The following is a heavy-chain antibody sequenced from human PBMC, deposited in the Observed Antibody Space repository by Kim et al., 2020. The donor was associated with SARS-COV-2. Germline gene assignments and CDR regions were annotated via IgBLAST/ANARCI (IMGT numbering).Heavy chain of an antibody. Sequence: SETLSLTCTVSGGSISSYYWSWIRQPPGKGLEWIGYIYYSGSTNYNPSLKSRVTISVDTSKNQFSLKLSSVTAADTGVYYCARGGADDDTIHVWDTVWFGPWGAGTLVTVSS. D-gene: IGHD3-16*01. CDR2: IYYSGST. CDR1: GGSISSYY. J-gene: IGHJ5*02. V-gene: IGHV4-59*01. CDR3: ARGGADDDTIHVWDTVWFGP.